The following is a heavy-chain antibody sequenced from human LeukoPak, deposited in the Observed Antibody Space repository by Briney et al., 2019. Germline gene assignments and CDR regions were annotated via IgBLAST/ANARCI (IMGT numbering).Heavy chain of an antibody. J-gene: IGHJ4*02. CDR2: IYTSGDT. Sequence: GGSLRLSCAASGVTVSGSYMSWVRQAPGKGLEWVSVIYTSGDTYYADSVKGRFTISRDSSKNTRYLQMNTLRTEDTAVYYCVRVRYSGSWFPVPNFDCWGQGTLVTVSS. CDR1: GVTVSGSY. D-gene: IGHD1-26*01. V-gene: IGHV3-66*01. CDR3: VRVRYSGSWFPVPNFDC.